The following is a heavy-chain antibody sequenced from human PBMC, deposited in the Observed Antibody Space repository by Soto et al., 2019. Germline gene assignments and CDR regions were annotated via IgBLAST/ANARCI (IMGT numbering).Heavy chain of an antibody. CDR1: GFTFTTYV. CDR3: ASPAARGEDDAFMWIDY. J-gene: IGHJ4*02. V-gene: IGHV3-33*08. D-gene: IGHD6-6*01. Sequence: GGSLRLSCAASGFTFTTYVMSWVRQAPGKGLEWVAVIWYDGSNKYYADSVKGRFTISRDNSKNTLYLQMNSLRAEDTAVYYCASPAARGEDDAFMWIDYWGQGTLVTVSS. CDR2: IWYDGSNK.